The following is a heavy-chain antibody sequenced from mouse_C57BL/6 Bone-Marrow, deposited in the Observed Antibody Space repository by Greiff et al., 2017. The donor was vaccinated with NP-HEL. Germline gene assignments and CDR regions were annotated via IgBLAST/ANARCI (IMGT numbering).Heavy chain of an antibody. Sequence: VQLVESGAELARPGASVKLSCKASGYTFTSYGISWVKQRTGQGLEWIGEIYPRSGNTYYNEKFKGKATLTADKSSSTAYMELRSLTSEDSAVYFCARGYYGSSFSYWYFDVWGTGTTVTVSS. CDR2: IYPRSGNT. V-gene: IGHV1-81*01. D-gene: IGHD1-1*01. CDR1: GYTFTSYG. J-gene: IGHJ1*03. CDR3: ARGYYGSSFSYWYFDV.